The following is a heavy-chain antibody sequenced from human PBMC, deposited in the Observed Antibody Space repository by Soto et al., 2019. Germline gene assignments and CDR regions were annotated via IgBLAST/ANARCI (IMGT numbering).Heavy chain of an antibody. V-gene: IGHV5-51*01. D-gene: IGHD6-13*01. Sequence: GESLKISCKGSGYSFSTYSIGWVRQMPGKGLEWMGNIFSSDSYARYSPSFQGQVTISVDRSISTAYLQWSSLRASDTAMYYCTTWRSSSWFDYWGQGTQVTVSS. CDR3: TTWRSSSWFDY. J-gene: IGHJ4*02. CDR2: IFSSDSYA. CDR1: GYSFSTYS.